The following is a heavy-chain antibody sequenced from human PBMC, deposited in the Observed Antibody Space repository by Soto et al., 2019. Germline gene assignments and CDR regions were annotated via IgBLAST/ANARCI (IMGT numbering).Heavy chain of an antibody. Sequence: PSETLSLTCAVSGYSISSGYYWGWIRQPPGKGLEWIGSIYHSGSTYYNPSLKSRVTISVDTSKNQFSLKLSSVTAADTAVYYCARDLSYDSSGYYHAPLDYWGQGTLVTVSS. CDR1: GYSISSGYY. J-gene: IGHJ4*02. CDR3: ARDLSYDSSGYYHAPLDY. V-gene: IGHV4-38-2*02. CDR2: IYHSGST. D-gene: IGHD3-22*01.